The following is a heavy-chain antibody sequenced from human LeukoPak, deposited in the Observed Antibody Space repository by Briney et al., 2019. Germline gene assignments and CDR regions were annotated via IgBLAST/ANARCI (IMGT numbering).Heavy chain of an antibody. CDR2: INPTGGST. V-gene: IGHV1-46*01. D-gene: IGHD3-10*01. CDR1: GYTFATYY. CDR3: VRPLEAFGSGNYRPFDY. J-gene: IGHJ4*02. Sequence: GASVRVSCKASGYTFATYYIHWVRQAPGQGLEWMGIINPTGGSTSYAQKFRDRVTMTRDTSTSTVYMELSSLRSEDTAMYYCVRPLEAFGSGNYRPFDYWGQGTLVIVSS.